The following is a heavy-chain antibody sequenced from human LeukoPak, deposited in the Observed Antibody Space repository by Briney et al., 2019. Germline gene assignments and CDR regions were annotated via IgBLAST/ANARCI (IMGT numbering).Heavy chain of an antibody. D-gene: IGHD4-17*01. CDR3: ARVQDYGVEVFDY. CDR2: IYYSGST. Sequence: SETLSLTCAVYGGSFSGYYWSWIRQPPGKGLEWIGYIYYSGSTNYNPSLKSRVTISVDTSKNQFSLKLSSVTAADTAVYYCARVQDYGVEVFDYWGQGTLVTVSS. CDR1: GGSFSGYY. V-gene: IGHV4-59*01. J-gene: IGHJ4*02.